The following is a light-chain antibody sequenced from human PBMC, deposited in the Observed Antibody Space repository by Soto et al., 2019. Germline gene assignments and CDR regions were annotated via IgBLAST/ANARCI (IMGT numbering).Light chain of an antibody. V-gene: IGLV2-14*03. J-gene: IGLJ2*01. Sequence: QSALTQPASVSGSPGQSITISCTGTSSDVGDHNYVSWYQQQPGKAPKLMIYAVSNRLSGVSNSFSGSKSGNTASLTISGLQAEDEADYYCSSYPTSSTVIFGGGTKLTVL. CDR1: SSDVGDHNY. CDR3: SSYPTSSTVI. CDR2: AVS.